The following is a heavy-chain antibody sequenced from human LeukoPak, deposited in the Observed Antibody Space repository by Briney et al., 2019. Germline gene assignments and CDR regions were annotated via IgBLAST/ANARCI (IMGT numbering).Heavy chain of an antibody. J-gene: IGHJ4*02. CDR2: ITGAGHT. D-gene: IGHD7-27*01. CDR1: GFTSSFYG. V-gene: IGHV3-23*01. CDR3: VQDWAWGAFGY. Sequence: GGTLRLSCAASGFTSSFYGMNWVRQAPGKGLEWVSGITGAGHTYYADSVQGRFTIYRDNSKNTLYLQMNRLGAEDTAIYYCVQDWAWGAFGYWGQGTLVTVSS.